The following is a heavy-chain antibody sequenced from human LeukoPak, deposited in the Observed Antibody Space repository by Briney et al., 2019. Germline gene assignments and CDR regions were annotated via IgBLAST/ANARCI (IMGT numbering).Heavy chain of an antibody. V-gene: IGHV3-74*01. Sequence: GGSLRLSCAASGFTFSGFWMYWVRQPPGKGLVWVSRINSDGTTTTYADSVKGRFTISRDNAKNTLYLQMNSLRAEDTAVYYCARDGNYDSGSYMEDYFDYWGQGTLVTDSS. J-gene: IGHJ4*02. CDR2: INSDGTTT. D-gene: IGHD3-10*01. CDR1: GFTFSGFW. CDR3: ARDGNYDSGSYMEDYFDY.